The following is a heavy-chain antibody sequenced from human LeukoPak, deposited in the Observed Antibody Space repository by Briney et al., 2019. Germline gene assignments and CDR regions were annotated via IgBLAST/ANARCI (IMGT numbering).Heavy chain of an antibody. CDR3: AKDFLRNMVLGFDY. CDR1: GFAFASFA. CDR2: ITGSGGNT. D-gene: IGHD3-10*01. V-gene: IGHV3-23*01. J-gene: IGHJ4*02. Sequence: GGSLRLSCAASGFAFASFALSWVRQGPGKGLEWVSTITGSGGNTYYADSVKGRFTISRDNSKNTLYLQMNSLRAEDTAVFYCAKDFLRNMVLGFDYWGQGTLVTVSS.